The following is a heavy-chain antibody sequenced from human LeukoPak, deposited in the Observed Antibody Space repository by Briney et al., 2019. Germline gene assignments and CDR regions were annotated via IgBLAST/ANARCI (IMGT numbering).Heavy chain of an antibody. Sequence: GASVKVSCKAFGYTFTSYHMHWVRQAPGQGLEWMGVINPSGGSTTYAQKFQGRVTMTRDTSTSTVYMEMSSLRSDDTAVYYCARDPEANWAFFDYWGQGTLVTVSS. D-gene: IGHD7-27*01. V-gene: IGHV1-46*01. J-gene: IGHJ4*02. CDR3: ARDPEANWAFFDY. CDR1: GYTFTSYH. CDR2: INPSGGST.